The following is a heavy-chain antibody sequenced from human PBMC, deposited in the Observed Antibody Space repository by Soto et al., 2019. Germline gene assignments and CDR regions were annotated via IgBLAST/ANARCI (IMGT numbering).Heavy chain of an antibody. D-gene: IGHD1-26*01. Sequence: QVQLVQSGAEVKKPGSSVKVSCKASGGTFSSYAISWVRQAPGQGLEWMGGIIPIFGTANYEQKFQGRVRITADDSTSTAYMELSSLRSEDRAVYYCARDKIVGVSKGPFDSWGQGTLVTVSS. V-gene: IGHV1-69*01. CDR3: ARDKIVGVSKGPFDS. CDR2: IIPIFGTA. CDR1: GGTFSSYA. J-gene: IGHJ4*02.